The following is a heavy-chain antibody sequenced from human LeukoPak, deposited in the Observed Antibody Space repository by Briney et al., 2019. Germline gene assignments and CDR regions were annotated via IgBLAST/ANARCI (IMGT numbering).Heavy chain of an antibody. J-gene: IGHJ6*02. D-gene: IGHD5-18*01. Sequence: PGGSLRLSCAASGFTFSSYWMGWVRQAPGKGLEWVANIKQDGSEKYYVDSVKGRFTISRDNAKNSLYLQMNSLRAEDTAVYYCAKDSGTAMVNYYYYYGMDVWGQGTTVTVSS. CDR1: GFTFSSYW. CDR3: AKDSGTAMVNYYYYYGMDV. V-gene: IGHV3-7*03. CDR2: IKQDGSEK.